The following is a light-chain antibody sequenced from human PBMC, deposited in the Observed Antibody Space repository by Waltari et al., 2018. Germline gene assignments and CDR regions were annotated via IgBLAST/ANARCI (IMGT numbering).Light chain of an antibody. CDR2: SND. V-gene: IGLV1-44*01. J-gene: IGLJ2*01. Sequence: QSVLTPAPSVSGTPGQRVTISCSGTNYNMRSGPVNWYQQLPGMPPKLLIYSNDQRPSGVPDRFSGSKSGTSASLAISGLQSEDEADYYCATWDGRVNGVLFGGGTKVTVL. CDR3: ATWDGRVNGVL. CDR1: NYNMRSGP.